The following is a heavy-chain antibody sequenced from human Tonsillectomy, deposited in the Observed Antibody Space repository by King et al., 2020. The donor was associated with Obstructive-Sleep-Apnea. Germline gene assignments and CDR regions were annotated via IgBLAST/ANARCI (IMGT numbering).Heavy chain of an antibody. J-gene: IGHJ4*02. CDR3: ARGMRSPFEY. CDR1: GGSINSDNYY. V-gene: IGHV4-39*07. Sequence: QLQESGPGLVKPSETLSLTCTVSGGSINSDNYYWGWIRQPPGKGLEWIGSIYYSGSTYSNPSLKSRVTMAADTSKNKFSLKLSSVTAADTAVYYCARGMRSPFEYWGQGTLVTVSS. CDR2: IYYSGST.